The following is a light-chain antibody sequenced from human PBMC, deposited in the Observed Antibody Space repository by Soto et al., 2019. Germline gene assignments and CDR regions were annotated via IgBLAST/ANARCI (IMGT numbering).Light chain of an antibody. CDR2: AAS. Sequence: IQMTQSPSSLSASVGDRVTITCRAGQSIFSSLNWYQQRPGKAPTLPIYAASSLQSGVPSRFRGSGYGTDFALTITSLQPEDFATYYCQQSYNSPPITFGQGTRLEIK. CDR3: QQSYNSPPIT. CDR1: QSIFSS. V-gene: IGKV1-39*01. J-gene: IGKJ5*01.